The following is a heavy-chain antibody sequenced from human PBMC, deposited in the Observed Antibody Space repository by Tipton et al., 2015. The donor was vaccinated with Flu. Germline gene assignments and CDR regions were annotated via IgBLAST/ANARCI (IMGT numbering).Heavy chain of an antibody. CDR1: GYSISSGYY. CDR2: IYHSGST. CDR3: GSGSGLGNDY. Sequence: TLSLTCAVSGYSISSGYYWGWIRQPPGKGLEWIGSIYHSGSTYYNPSLKSRVTISVDTSKNQFSLKLSSVTAADTAVYYCGSGSGLGNDYWGQGTLVTVSS. J-gene: IGHJ4*02. D-gene: IGHD5-12*01. V-gene: IGHV4-38-2*01.